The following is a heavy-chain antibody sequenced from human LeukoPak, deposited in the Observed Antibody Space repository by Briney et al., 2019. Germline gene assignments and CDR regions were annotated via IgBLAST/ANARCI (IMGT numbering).Heavy chain of an antibody. V-gene: IGHV3-23*01. CDR1: GFTFSSYA. Sequence: PGGSLRLSCAASGFTFSSYAMSWVRQAPGKGLEWVSAISGSGGSTYYADSVKGRFTISRDNSKNTLYLQMNSLRAENTAVYYCAKDKTRLRYYDILTSYGDYWGQGTLVTVSS. J-gene: IGHJ4*02. CDR3: AKDKTRLRYYDILTSYGDY. CDR2: ISGSGGST. D-gene: IGHD3-9*01.